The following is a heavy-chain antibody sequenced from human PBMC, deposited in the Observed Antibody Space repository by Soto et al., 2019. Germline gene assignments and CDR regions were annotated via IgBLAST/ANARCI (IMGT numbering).Heavy chain of an antibody. CDR3: ASARYGSGSYYNNY. CDR1: GSTFTSDG. V-gene: IGHV1-18*01. J-gene: IGHJ4*02. D-gene: IGHD3-10*01. Sequence: QDQLVQSGAEVKKPGASVKVSCKASGSTFTSDGFTWVRQAPGQRLEWMGWISGYNDNTNYGQKFHGRVSMTTDTSTSTAYMELMSLRSDDTAVYYCASARYGSGSYYNNYWGPGTLVTVSS. CDR2: ISGYNDNT.